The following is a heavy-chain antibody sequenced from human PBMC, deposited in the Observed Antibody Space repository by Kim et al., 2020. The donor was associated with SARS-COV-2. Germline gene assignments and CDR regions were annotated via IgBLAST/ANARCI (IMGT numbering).Heavy chain of an antibody. CDR2: ISYDGSNK. Sequence: GGSLRLSCAASGFTFSSYAMHWVRQAPGKGLEWVAVISYDGSNKYYADSVKGRFTISRDNSKNTLYLQMNSLRAEDTAVYYCARGGGATMFDYWGQGTLVTVSS. D-gene: IGHD5-12*01. J-gene: IGHJ4*02. V-gene: IGHV3-30*04. CDR3: ARGGGATMFDY. CDR1: GFTFSSYA.